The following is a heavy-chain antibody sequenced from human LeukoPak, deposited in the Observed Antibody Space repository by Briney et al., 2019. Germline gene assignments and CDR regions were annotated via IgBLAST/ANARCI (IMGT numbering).Heavy chain of an antibody. Sequence: SETLSLTCTVSGGSINGYYWSWIRQPAGKGLEWIGRIYTSGSTNYNPSLKSRVTMSIDTSKNQFSLKLSSVTAADTAVYYCAGYGSGSYYKPHWFDPWGQGTLVTVSS. CDR2: IYTSGST. CDR3: AGYGSGSYYKPHWFDP. CDR1: GGSINGYY. V-gene: IGHV4-4*07. J-gene: IGHJ5*02. D-gene: IGHD3-10*01.